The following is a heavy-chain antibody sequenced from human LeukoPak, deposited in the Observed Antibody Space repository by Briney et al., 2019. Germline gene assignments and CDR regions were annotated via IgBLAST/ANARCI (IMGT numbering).Heavy chain of an antibody. V-gene: IGHV1-69*05. CDR1: GGTFSSSA. CDR2: LIPIFGTA. J-gene: IGHJ4*02. Sequence: GASVKVSCKASGGTFSSSAISWVRQAPGQGLEWMGRLIPIFGTANYAQKFQGRVTITTDESTSTAYMELSSLRSEDTAVYYCARSIEMATMGSPLIDYWGQGTLVTVSS. CDR3: ARSIEMATMGSPLIDY. D-gene: IGHD5-24*01.